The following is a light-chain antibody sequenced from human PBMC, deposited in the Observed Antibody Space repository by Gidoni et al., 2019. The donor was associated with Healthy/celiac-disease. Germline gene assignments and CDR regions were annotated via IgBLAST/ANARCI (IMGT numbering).Light chain of an antibody. CDR2: AAS. J-gene: IGKJ4*01. CDR3: QHSYSTPST. Sequence: DIQMTQSPSSLSAAVGDRVTSTCRASQSISSYLNWYQQKPGKAPKLLFYAASSLQRGVPSRFSGSASATDSPPTISRLPPEDSATYYRQHSYSTPSTFGRGTKVEIK. CDR1: QSISSY. V-gene: IGKV1-39*01.